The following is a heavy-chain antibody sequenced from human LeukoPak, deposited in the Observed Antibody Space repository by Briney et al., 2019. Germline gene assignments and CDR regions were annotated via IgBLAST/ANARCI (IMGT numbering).Heavy chain of an antibody. V-gene: IGHV1-69*05. CDR2: NIPIFGTA. J-gene: IGHJ6*03. CDR3: ASGPKTVTHYYYYMDV. CDR1: GGTFSSYA. D-gene: IGHD4-11*01. Sequence: SVKVSCKASGGTFSSYAISWVRQAPGQGLEWMGGNIPIFGTANYAQKFQGRVTITTDESTSTAYMELSSLRSEDTAVYYCASGPKTVTHYYYYMDVWGKGTTVTVSS.